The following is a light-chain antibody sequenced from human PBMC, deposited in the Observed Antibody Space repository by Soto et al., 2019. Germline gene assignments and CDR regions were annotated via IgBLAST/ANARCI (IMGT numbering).Light chain of an antibody. CDR1: DSNIGASYD. CDR3: QSYDGSLSAVL. J-gene: IGLJ2*01. CDR2: DNF. V-gene: IGLV1-40*01. Sequence: QSVLTQPPSVSGTPGQRVTISCSGNDSNIGASYDVHWYQQLPGTAPKLLIYDNFNRPSGVPDRFSGSKSGTSASLVITGLQSEDEADYYCQSYDGSLSAVLFGGGTKVTVL.